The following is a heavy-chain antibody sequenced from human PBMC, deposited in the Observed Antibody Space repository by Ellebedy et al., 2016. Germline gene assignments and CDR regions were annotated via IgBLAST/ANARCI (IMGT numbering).Heavy chain of an antibody. CDR3: ARGPITMVRGVRRGMDY. J-gene: IGHJ4*02. D-gene: IGHD3-10*01. Sequence: ASVKVSCKASGYTFTSYAMNWVRQAPGQGLEWMGWINTNTGNPTYAQGFTGRFVFSLDTSVSTAYLQISSLKAEDTAVYYCARGPITMVRGVRRGMDYWGQGTLVTVSS. CDR1: GYTFTSYA. CDR2: INTNTGNP. V-gene: IGHV7-4-1*02.